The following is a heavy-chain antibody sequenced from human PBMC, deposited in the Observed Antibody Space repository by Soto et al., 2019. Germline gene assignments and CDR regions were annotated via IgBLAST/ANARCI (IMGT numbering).Heavy chain of an antibody. V-gene: IGHV1-46*01. Sequence: VKVSCKASGDTFTDYYIHWVRQAPGQGLEWMGTVNPSGGHTTYAQHFLGRVTMTRDTSTSTLYMELTSLTSDDTAVYYCARGGHVVVVTAALDYWGQGSLVTFSS. J-gene: IGHJ4*02. D-gene: IGHD2-21*02. CDR3: ARGGHVVVVTAALDY. CDR2: VNPSGGHT. CDR1: GDTFTDYY.